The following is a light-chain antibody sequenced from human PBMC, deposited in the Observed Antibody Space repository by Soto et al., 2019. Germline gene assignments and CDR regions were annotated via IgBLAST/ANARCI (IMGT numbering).Light chain of an antibody. J-gene: IGKJ1*01. Sequence: IQMTQSPSSLSASVGDRVTITCRASQSISRYLNWYQQKPVKAPILLIYAASSFQNGVPSRFSGSGSGRDFTLTISSLQAEDLATYDCQHSYDTPRTFGQGTKVEIK. V-gene: IGKV1-39*01. CDR3: QHSYDTPRT. CDR2: AAS. CDR1: QSISRY.